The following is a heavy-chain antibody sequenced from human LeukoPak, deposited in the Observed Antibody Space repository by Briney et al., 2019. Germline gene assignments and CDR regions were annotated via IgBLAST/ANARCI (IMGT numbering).Heavy chain of an antibody. CDR1: GGSISSSSYY. CDR3: ARRYYDFWSGKSWSDP. Sequence: SETLSLTCTVSGGSISSSSYYWGWIRQPPGKGLEWIGSIYYSGSTYYNPSLKSRVTISVDTSKNQFSLKLSSVTAADTAVYYCARRYYDFWSGKSWSDPWGQGTLVTVSS. CDR2: IYYSGST. J-gene: IGHJ5*02. V-gene: IGHV4-39*01. D-gene: IGHD3-3*01.